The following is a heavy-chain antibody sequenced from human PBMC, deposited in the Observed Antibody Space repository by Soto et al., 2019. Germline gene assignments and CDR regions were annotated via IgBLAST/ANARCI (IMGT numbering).Heavy chain of an antibody. V-gene: IGHV4-39*01. D-gene: IGHD3-3*01. J-gene: IGHJ6*02. CDR1: GDSIDTSNNY. CDR2: IYFSGRT. CDR3: ARLVYSDFWSGYPRDGMDV. Sequence: SETLSLTCTVSGDSIDTSNNYWGWIPQPPGKEREWIGSIYFSGRTYYNPSLKSRVITSVDTAQNQFSLKLTSVPAADTAVYYCARLVYSDFWSGYPRDGMDVWGQGTTVTVSS.